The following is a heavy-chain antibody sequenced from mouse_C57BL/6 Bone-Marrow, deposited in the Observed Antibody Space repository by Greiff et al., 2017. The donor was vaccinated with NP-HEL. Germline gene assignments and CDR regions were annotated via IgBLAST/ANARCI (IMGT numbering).Heavy chain of an antibody. CDR3: ARWDYYGSSYDFDY. CDR1: GYTFTSYW. V-gene: IGHV1-55*01. Sequence: QVQLKQPGAELVKPGASVKMSCKASGYTFTSYWITWVKQRPGQGLEWIGDIYPGSGSTNYNEKFKSKATLTVDTSSSTAYMQLSGLTSEDSAVYYCARWDYYGSSYDFDYWGQGTTLTVSS. CDR2: IYPGSGST. J-gene: IGHJ2*01. D-gene: IGHD1-1*01.